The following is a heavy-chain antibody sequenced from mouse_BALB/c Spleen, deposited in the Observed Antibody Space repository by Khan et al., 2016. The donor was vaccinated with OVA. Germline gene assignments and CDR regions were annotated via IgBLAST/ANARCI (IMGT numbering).Heavy chain of an antibody. J-gene: IGHJ4*01. CDR1: GFSLTGYG. V-gene: IGHV2-6-7*01. CDR3: ARDRGLGRAMDY. CDR2: IWGEGST. D-gene: IGHD4-1*01. Sequence: QVQLKESGPGLVAPSQSLSITCTVSGFSLTGYGVNWVRQPPGKGLEWLGMIWGEGSTDYNSALKSRLSISKDNSKSQVFLKMNSLQTDDTARYCCARDRGLGRAMDYWGQGTSVTVSS.